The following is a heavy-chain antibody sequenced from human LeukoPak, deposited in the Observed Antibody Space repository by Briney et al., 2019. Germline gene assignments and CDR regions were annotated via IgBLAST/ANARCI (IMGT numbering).Heavy chain of an antibody. V-gene: IGHV1-69*13. Sequence: ASVKVSCKASGYTLTAHYMHWVRQAPGQGLEWMGGIIPIFGTANYAQKFQGRVTITADESTSTAYMELSSLRSEDTAVYYCASLQTYYYDSSGYSYFDYWGQGTLVTVSS. CDR3: ASLQTYYYDSSGYSYFDY. CDR1: GYTLTAHY. J-gene: IGHJ4*02. CDR2: IIPIFGTA. D-gene: IGHD3-22*01.